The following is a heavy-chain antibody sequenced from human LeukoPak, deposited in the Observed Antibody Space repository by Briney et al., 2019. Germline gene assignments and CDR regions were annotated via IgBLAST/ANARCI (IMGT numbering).Heavy chain of an antibody. CDR2: IYYSTTT. CDR3: ARGYCSGGSCYSFYYYYYMDV. Sequence: PSETLSLTCTVSGGSISSSSHYWGWIRQPPGKGLEWIATIYYSTTTYYNPSLKSRVTISVDTSKNHFSLKLTSVTAADTAVYYCARGYCSGGSCYSFYYYYYMDVWGKGTTVTVSS. CDR1: GGSISSSSHY. D-gene: IGHD2-15*01. V-gene: IGHV4-39*02. J-gene: IGHJ6*03.